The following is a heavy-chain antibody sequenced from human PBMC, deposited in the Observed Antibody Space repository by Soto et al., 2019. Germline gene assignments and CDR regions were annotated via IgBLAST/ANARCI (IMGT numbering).Heavy chain of an antibody. J-gene: IGHJ5*02. CDR2: ISLYSDGT. CDR1: GYTFSNYG. D-gene: IGHD2-2*01. CDR3: ARVVPGAEAWFGP. V-gene: IGHV1-18*01. Sequence: ASVKVSCKTSGYTFSNYGITWVRQGPGQPLEWLGWISLYSDGTNYAQKFQGRVYVTTDTSTTTAYMELRSLRSDDTAVYYCARVVPGAEAWFGPWGQGTLVTVSS.